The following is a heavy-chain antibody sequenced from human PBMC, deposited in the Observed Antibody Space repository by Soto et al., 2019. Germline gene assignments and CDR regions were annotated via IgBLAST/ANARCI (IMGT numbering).Heavy chain of an antibody. Sequence: SETLSLTCTVSGGSISSGDNYWSWIRQPPGKGLEWIGYIYYSGSTYYNPSLKNRLTMSVDASKNQFSLNLSSVTAADTAMYYCARADYGYTSPFDFWGQGTLVTVSS. CDR3: ARADYGYTSPFDF. V-gene: IGHV4-30-4*01. CDR1: GGSISSGDNY. D-gene: IGHD4-17*01. CDR2: IYYSGST. J-gene: IGHJ4*02.